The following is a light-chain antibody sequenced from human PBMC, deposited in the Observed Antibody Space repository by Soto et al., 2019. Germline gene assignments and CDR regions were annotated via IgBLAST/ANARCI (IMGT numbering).Light chain of an antibody. CDR1: QSVSSSY. CDR2: GVS. Sequence: EIVLTQSPGTLPLSPGERATLSCRASQSVSSSYLAWYQQKPGQAPRLLIFGVSRRATGVPDRFSGSGSGTDFTLTISRLEPEDCAVYYCQQCSNSPWTFGHGTKVAIK. V-gene: IGKV3-20*01. J-gene: IGKJ1*01. CDR3: QQCSNSPWT.